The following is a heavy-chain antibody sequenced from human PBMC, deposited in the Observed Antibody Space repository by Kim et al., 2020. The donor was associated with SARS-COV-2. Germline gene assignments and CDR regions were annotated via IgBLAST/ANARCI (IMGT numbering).Heavy chain of an antibody. CDR3: ARDSTVNTTDAGYYYYYSRDV. D-gene: IGHD4-17*01. J-gene: IGHJ6*02. V-gene: IGHV3-7*03. Sequence: GGSLRLSCVAFGFTFSSYWMSWVRQAPGKGLEWVANIKKDGSGTYYVDSVKGRFTISRDNAKNSLYLQMNSLRAEDTAVYYCARDSTVNTTDAGYYYYYSRDVWGQRTMVTVSS. CDR1: GFTFSSYW. CDR2: IKKDGSGT.